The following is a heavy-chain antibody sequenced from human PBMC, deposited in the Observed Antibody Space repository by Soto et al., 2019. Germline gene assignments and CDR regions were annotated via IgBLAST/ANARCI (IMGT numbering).Heavy chain of an antibody. J-gene: IGHJ4*02. CDR3: AGAVSDFDVRRYRTSYFDQ. CDR1: GASVSTGVYY. D-gene: IGHD3-10*02. Sequence: PSETLSITCTVSGASVSTGVYYWTWIRQHPGKGLEWVGYIDNTGSAYYNPSLTGRVDISVDTSKNQFSLNLQSLTAADTAFYYCAGAVSDFDVRRYRTSYFDQWGQGTLVTVSS. V-gene: IGHV4-31*03. CDR2: IDNTGSA.